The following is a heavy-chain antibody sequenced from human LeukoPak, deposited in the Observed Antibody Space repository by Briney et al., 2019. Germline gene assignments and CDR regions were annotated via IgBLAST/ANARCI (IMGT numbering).Heavy chain of an antibody. CDR3: ARVVYSGSWPTYYYYGMDV. J-gene: IGHJ6*02. V-gene: IGHV3-7*03. Sequence: GGSLRLSCAASGFTFSSYWMSWVRQAPGKGLEWVANIKQDGSAKYYVDSVKGRFTISRDNAKNSLCLQMNSLRAEDTAVYYCARVVYSGSWPTYYYYGMDVWGQGTTVTVSS. D-gene: IGHD6-13*01. CDR1: GFTFSSYW. CDR2: IKQDGSAK.